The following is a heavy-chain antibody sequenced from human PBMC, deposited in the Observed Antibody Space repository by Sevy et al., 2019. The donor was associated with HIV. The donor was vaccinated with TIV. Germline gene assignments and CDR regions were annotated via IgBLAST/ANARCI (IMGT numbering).Heavy chain of an antibody. Sequence: GGSLRLSCAASGFTFSSYAMSWDRQAPGKGLEWVSTFSFGCGKINYAYSVKGRFTISRDNSKNTLYLQMHSLRAEDTAVYYCAREGCSKPHDYWGQGTLVTVSS. CDR2: FSFGCGKI. D-gene: IGHD3-10*02. J-gene: IGHJ4*02. CDR3: AREGCSKPHDY. V-gene: IGHV3-23*01. CDR1: GFTFSSYA.